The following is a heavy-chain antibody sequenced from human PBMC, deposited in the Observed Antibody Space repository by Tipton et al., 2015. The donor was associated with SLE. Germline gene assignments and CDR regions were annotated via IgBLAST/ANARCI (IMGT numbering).Heavy chain of an antibody. CDR3: ARLNPNYYDRGAFDI. Sequence: VQLVQSGAEVKKPGESLKISCKGSGYSFTRYWIGWVRQMPGKGLEWMGIIYPGDSETRYSPSFQGQVTISADKSISTAYLQWSSLKASDTAMYYCARLNPNYYDRGAFDIWGQGTMVTVSS. J-gene: IGHJ3*02. D-gene: IGHD3-22*01. CDR2: IYPGDSET. CDR1: GYSFTRYW. V-gene: IGHV5-51*03.